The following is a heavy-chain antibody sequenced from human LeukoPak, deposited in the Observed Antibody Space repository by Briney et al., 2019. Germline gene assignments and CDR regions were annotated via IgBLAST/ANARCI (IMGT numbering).Heavy chain of an antibody. V-gene: IGHV1-8*01. CDR1: GYSFSSYE. D-gene: IGHD2-15*01. Sequence: ASVKVSCKASGYSFSSYEINWVRQATGQGLEWMGWMKPNSGNTEYAQKFQGRVTITADESTSTAYMELSSLRSEDTAVYYCATGPPHCSGGSCYRPGVVDYWGQGTLVTVSS. CDR2: MKPNSGNT. CDR3: ATGPPHCSGGSCYRPGVVDY. J-gene: IGHJ4*02.